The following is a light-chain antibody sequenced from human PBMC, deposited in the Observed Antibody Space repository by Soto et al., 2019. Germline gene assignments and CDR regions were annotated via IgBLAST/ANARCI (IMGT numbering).Light chain of an antibody. CDR2: DVS. CDR1: SSDIGAYNY. V-gene: IGLV2-14*01. CDR3: SSFTSSSTYV. Sequence: QSVLTQPASVSGSPGQSIAISCTGTSSDIGAYNYVSWYQQYPGKAPKLMIYDVSNRPSGVSDRFSGSKSGNTASLTISGLQAEDEAEYYCSSFTSSSTYVFGTATQLTVL. J-gene: IGLJ1*01.